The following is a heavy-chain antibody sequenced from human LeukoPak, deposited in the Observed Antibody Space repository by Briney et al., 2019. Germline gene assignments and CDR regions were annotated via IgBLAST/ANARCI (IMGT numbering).Heavy chain of an antibody. CDR1: GFTFSSYG. Sequence: GGSLRLSCAASGFTFSSYGMHWVRQAPGKGLEWVAVISYDGSNKYYADSVKGRFTISRDNSKNTLYLQMNSLRAEDTAVYYCAREWELPVFDYWGQGTLVNVSS. V-gene: IGHV3-30*19. CDR3: AREWELPVFDY. D-gene: IGHD1-26*01. J-gene: IGHJ4*02. CDR2: ISYDGSNK.